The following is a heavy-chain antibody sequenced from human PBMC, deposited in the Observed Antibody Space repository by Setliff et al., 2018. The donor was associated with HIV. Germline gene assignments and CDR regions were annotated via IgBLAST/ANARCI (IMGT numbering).Heavy chain of an antibody. CDR2: ISGSGDST. CDR1: GFTFNTYA. D-gene: IGHD3-16*01. J-gene: IGHJ5*02. Sequence: GESLKISCAASGFTFNTYAMSWVRQAPGKGLEWVSGISGSGDSTFYAHSAKGRFTISRDNSRDTLYLEMNNLRAEDTALYYCAKDYTPTFWEYNWFDVWGQGTQVTVSS. CDR3: AKDYTPTFWEYNWFDV. V-gene: IGHV3-23*01.